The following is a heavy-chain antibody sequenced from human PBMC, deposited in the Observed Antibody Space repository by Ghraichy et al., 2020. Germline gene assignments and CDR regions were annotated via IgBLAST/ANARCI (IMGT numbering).Heavy chain of an antibody. Sequence: GGSLRLSCAASGFIFSGYCMSWVRQAPGKGPEWVAYINNDGGDIYYVDSVKGRFTISRDNAKNSLYLQMNSLRAEDTAVYYCARDIGGGWYFDYWGQGALVTVSS. D-gene: IGHD6-19*01. CDR1: GFIFSGYC. CDR2: INNDGGDI. CDR3: ARDIGGGWYFDY. J-gene: IGHJ4*02. V-gene: IGHV3-7*01.